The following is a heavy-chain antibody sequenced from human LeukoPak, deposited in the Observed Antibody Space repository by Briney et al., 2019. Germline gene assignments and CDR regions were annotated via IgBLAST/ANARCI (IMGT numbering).Heavy chain of an antibody. Sequence: KPSETLSLTCTVSGGSVSSGSYYWSWIRQPPGKGLEWIGYIYYSGSTNYNPSLKSRVTISVDTSKNQFSLKLSSVTAADTAVYYCAREGLTTVTAYYYYGMDVWGQGTTVTVSS. CDR3: AREGLTTVTAYYYYGMDV. D-gene: IGHD4-11*01. CDR2: IYYSGST. J-gene: IGHJ6*02. V-gene: IGHV4-61*01. CDR1: GGSVSSGSYY.